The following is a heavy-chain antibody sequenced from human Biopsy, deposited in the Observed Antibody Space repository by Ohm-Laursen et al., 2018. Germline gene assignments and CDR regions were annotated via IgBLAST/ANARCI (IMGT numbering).Heavy chain of an antibody. CDR1: AYTFTDYF. CDR3: ERDIMNPIGGLVARSDVFDV. D-gene: IGHD3-16*02. Sequence: AASVSASCKASAYTFTDYFLHWVRQAPGQGPGWMRWISPSSGGTNYAQKVQGRLTMIRDTSATTGYMELSRLRSDDTAVYYCERDIMNPIGGLVARSDVFDVWGQGTMVTVSS. J-gene: IGHJ3*01. CDR2: ISPSSGGT. V-gene: IGHV1-2*02.